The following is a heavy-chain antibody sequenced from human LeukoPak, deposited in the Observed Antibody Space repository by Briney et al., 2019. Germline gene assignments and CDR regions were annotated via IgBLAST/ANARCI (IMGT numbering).Heavy chain of an antibody. V-gene: IGHV1-2*04. D-gene: IGHD3-22*01. CDR2: INPSSGGT. J-gene: IGHJ4*02. Sequence: ASVKVSCKASGYTFTSYYMHWVRQAPGQGLEWMGWINPSSGGTNYAQKFQGWVTMTRDTSISTAYMELSRLRSDDTAVYYCARGGYDSSGYYLDWGQGTLVTVSS. CDR3: ARGGYDSSGYYLD. CDR1: GYTFTSYY.